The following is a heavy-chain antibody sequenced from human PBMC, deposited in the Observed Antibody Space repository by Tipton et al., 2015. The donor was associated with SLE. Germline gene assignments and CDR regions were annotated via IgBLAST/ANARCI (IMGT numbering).Heavy chain of an antibody. CDR1: GGTLGNSV. J-gene: IGHJ6*02. Sequence: QVQLVQSGAEVKKPGSSVKVSCMASGGTLGNSVISWVRQAPGQGLEWMGEITPIAGKTEYAQNFQDKVTFTAEESTNTVYMVLSSLSSADTAIYYCAKWNLYYSVGGYYYYYGLDVWGQGTTVTVSS. D-gene: IGHD3-10*01. CDR3: AKWNLYYSVGGYYYYYGLDV. V-gene: IGHV1-69*01. CDR2: ITPIAGKT.